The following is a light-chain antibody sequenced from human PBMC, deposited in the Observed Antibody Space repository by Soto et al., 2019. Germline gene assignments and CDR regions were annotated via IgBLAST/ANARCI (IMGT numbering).Light chain of an antibody. CDR3: QHYYKWPLS. Sequence: EIVLTQSPGTLSLSPGERATLSCRASQSVSSSYLAWYQQRPGQSPRLLIYAASTRAPGVPARFSGSGSGTAFTLTISGLQSEDLGLFFCQHYYKWPLSFGGGTKVDIK. CDR1: QSVSSSY. J-gene: IGKJ4*01. CDR2: AAS. V-gene: IGKV3-15*01.